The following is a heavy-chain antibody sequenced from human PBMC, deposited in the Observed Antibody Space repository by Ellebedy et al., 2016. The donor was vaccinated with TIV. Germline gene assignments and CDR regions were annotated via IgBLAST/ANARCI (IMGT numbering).Heavy chain of an antibody. Sequence: PGGSLRLSCAASGITVRNNYMSWVRQAPGKGLEWFAFIYSGGSTDYADSGKGRLSISRDNSKNTLYLQMNGLRAEDTAVYYCARNIPVTILGYWGQGTLVTVSS. CDR2: IYSGGST. CDR3: ARNIPVTILGY. D-gene: IGHD4-17*01. J-gene: IGHJ4*02. V-gene: IGHV3-66*01. CDR1: GITVRNNY.